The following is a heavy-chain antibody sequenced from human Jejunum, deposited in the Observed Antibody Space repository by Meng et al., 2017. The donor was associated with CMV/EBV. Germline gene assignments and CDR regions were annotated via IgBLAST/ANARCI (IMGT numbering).Heavy chain of an antibody. Sequence: QGALQESGPGLVKPSETLSLTCPVSGGSISSYYWSWIRQPAGKGLEWIGRIYPNGNTNYNPSLKSRVTMSIDTSKNQFSLKLTSVTAADTAVYYCARDAPPNNYGWFDPWGQGTLVTVSS. V-gene: IGHV4-4*07. CDR3: ARDAPPNNYGWFDP. D-gene: IGHD5-18*01. CDR2: IYPNGNT. CDR1: GGSISSYY. J-gene: IGHJ5*02.